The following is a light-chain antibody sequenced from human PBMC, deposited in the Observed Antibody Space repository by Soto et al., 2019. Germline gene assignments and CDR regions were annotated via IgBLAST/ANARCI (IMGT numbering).Light chain of an antibody. CDR3: QQRSQWPPMT. Sequence: EIVLTQSPVTLSLSPGERATLSCRASQSVSSIYLAWYQQKPGQAPRLLIYGASSRATGIPDRFSGSGSGTDFSLTISSLEPEDVAVYYCQQRSQWPPMTFGQGTRLEIK. CDR2: GAS. V-gene: IGKV3D-20*02. J-gene: IGKJ5*01. CDR1: QSVSSIY.